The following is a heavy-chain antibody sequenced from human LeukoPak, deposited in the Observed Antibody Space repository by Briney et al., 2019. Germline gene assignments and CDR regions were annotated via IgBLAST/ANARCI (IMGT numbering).Heavy chain of an antibody. D-gene: IGHD3-9*01. CDR2: IYYSGST. CDR3: ARVDDILTPYAFDI. Sequence: SETLSLTCTVSGGSISSDYWSWIRQPPGKGLEWIGYIYYSGSTNYNPSLKSRVTISVDTSKNQFSLKLNSVTAADTAVYYCARVDDILTPYAFDIWGQGTMVTVSS. V-gene: IGHV4-59*01. J-gene: IGHJ3*02. CDR1: GGSISSDY.